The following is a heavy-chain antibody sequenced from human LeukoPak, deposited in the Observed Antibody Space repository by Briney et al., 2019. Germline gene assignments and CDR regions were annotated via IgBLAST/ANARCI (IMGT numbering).Heavy chain of an antibody. CDR3: ARAQHSGYERYQYYFDY. V-gene: IGHV3-74*01. CDR2: VNSDGSST. D-gene: IGHD5-12*01. CDR1: GFTFSRFW. J-gene: IGHJ4*02. Sequence: PGWSLRLSCAASGFTFSRFWMTWVRQAPGKGLVWVSRVNSDGSSTNYADSVKGRFTISRDNAKNTLYLQMNSLRAEDTAVYYCARAQHSGYERYQYYFDYWGQGTLVTVSS.